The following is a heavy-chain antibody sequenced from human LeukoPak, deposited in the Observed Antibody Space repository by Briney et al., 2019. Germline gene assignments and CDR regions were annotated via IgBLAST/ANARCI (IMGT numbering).Heavy chain of an antibody. J-gene: IGHJ6*02. Sequence: GGSLRLSCAASGFTLSSYAMSWVRQAPGKGLEWVSAISGSGGSTYYADSVKSRFTISRDNSKNTLYLQMNSLRAEDTAVYYCAKAYYDFWSGTYYYGMDVWGQGTTVTVSS. D-gene: IGHD3-3*01. V-gene: IGHV3-23*01. CDR1: GFTLSSYA. CDR3: AKAYYDFWSGTYYYGMDV. CDR2: ISGSGGST.